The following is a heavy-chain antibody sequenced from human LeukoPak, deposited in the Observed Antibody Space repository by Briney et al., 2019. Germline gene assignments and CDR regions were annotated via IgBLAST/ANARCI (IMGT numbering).Heavy chain of an antibody. CDR2: TYADGYT. CDR1: GFTFSSSY. J-gene: IGHJ4*02. V-gene: IGHV3-53*01. Sequence: GGSLRLSCAASGFTFSSSYMTWVRQAPGKGLEWVSITYADGYTFYADSVKGRFTISRDSSKNTLCLQMNSLRAEDTAMYYCARGLRHCDRTSCFQPFDCWGQGTLVTVSS. D-gene: IGHD2-2*01. CDR3: ARGLRHCDRTSCFQPFDC.